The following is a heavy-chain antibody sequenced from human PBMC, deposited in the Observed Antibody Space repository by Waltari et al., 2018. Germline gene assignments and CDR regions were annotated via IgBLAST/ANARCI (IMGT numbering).Heavy chain of an antibody. D-gene: IGHD3-16*01. Sequence: EVQLVESGGALVQPGGSLRLSCAASGFTFSIYGMNWVRQAPGRGLEWVSHMSSSSSAIFDGDSVKGRFTISRDNAKKSLYLEMNSLRDEDTAVYYCVRGTMDVWGKGTTVTVSS. J-gene: IGHJ6*03. CDR2: MSSSSSAI. CDR3: VRGTMDV. V-gene: IGHV3-48*02. CDR1: GFTFSIYG.